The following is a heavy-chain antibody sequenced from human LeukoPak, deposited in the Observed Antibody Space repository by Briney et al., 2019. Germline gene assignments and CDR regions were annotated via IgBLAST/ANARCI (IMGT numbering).Heavy chain of an antibody. J-gene: IGHJ3*02. D-gene: IGHD3-10*01. CDR3: AKEGLLWFGELSYAFDI. CDR1: GFTFSTYA. Sequence: PGGSLRLSCAASGFTFSTYAMHWVRQAPGKRLECISSISSNGDNTYYAKSVKGRFTISRDNSKNTLHLQMGSLRAEDTAVYYCAKEGLLWFGELSYAFDIWGQGTMVTVSS. CDR2: ISSNGDNT. V-gene: IGHV3-64*01.